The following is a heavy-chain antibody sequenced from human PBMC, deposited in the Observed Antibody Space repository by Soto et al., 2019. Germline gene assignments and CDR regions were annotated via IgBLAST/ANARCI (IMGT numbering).Heavy chain of an antibody. J-gene: IGHJ6*03. CDR2: INHSGST. CDR3: ATRVTRSYYMDV. V-gene: IGHV4-34*01. CDR1: GGSFSDYW. Sequence: QVQLQQWGAGLLQSSETLSLTCAVYGGSFSDYWWTWIRQPPGKGMEWVGEINHSGSTNYNPSVKSRVTISMDTSRKQFSPKLSSVTAAATAVYYCATRVTRSYYMDVWGKGTPVTVSS. D-gene: IGHD3-16*01.